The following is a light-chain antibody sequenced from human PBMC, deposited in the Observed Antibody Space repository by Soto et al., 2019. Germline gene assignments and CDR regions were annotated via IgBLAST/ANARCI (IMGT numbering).Light chain of an antibody. CDR3: AAWDDSLSGVV. CDR1: SSNIGGNY. CDR2: RNN. V-gene: IGLV1-47*01. J-gene: IGLJ2*01. Sequence: QSVLTQPPSASGTPGQRVTISCSGSSSNIGGNYVYWFHQLPGTAPKLLIYRNNERPSGVPDRFSGSKSGTSASLAISGLRSEDEADYYCAAWDDSLSGVVFGGGTKLTVL.